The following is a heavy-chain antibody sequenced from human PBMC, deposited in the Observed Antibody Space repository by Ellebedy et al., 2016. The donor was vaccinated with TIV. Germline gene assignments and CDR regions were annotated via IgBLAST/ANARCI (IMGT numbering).Heavy chain of an antibody. V-gene: IGHV3-66*01. D-gene: IGHD3-10*02. CDR3: ARASFYDVDLSGWYFDL. Sequence: GGSLRLSCAASKFTVSYNYMNWVRQAPGKGPEWVSGIYTEDSTYYADSVKGRFSISRDNSKNTLYLQMNSLSTEDTAVYYCARASFYDVDLSGWYFDLWGRGTLVTVSS. CDR1: KFTVSYNY. J-gene: IGHJ2*01. CDR2: IYTEDST.